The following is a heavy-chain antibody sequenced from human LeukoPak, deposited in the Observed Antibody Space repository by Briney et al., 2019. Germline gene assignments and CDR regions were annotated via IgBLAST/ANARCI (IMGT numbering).Heavy chain of an antibody. Sequence: GGSLRLSCAASGFTVSSNYMSWVRQAPGKGLEWVSSISSSSSYIYYADSVKGRFTISRDNAKNSLYLQMNSLRAEDTAVYYCASLELQDYWGQGTLVTVSS. V-gene: IGHV3-21*01. CDR3: ASLELQDY. D-gene: IGHD1-26*01. CDR2: ISSSSSYI. J-gene: IGHJ4*02. CDR1: GFTVSSNY.